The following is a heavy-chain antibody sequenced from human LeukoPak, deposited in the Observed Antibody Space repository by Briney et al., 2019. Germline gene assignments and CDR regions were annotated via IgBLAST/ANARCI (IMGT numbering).Heavy chain of an antibody. Sequence: ASVKVSCKASGGTFSSYAISWVRQAPGQGLEWMGWINPNSGGTNYAQKFQGRVTMTRDTSISTAYMELSRLRSDDTAVYYCAREDFDSSGYTVGYWGQGTLVTVSS. V-gene: IGHV1-2*02. J-gene: IGHJ4*02. CDR3: AREDFDSSGYTVGY. CDR2: INPNSGGT. D-gene: IGHD3-22*01. CDR1: GGTFSSYA.